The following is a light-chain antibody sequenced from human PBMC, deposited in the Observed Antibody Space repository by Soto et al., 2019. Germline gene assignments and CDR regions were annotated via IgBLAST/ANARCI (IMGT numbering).Light chain of an antibody. Sequence: EIVLTQSPGTLSLSPGERATLSCRASQSVSSNYLAWYQQKPGQAPRPLIYGASSRATGIPDRFSGSGSGTDFTLTLSRLEPEDFAVYYCQQYGSSPAFGGGTKVEIK. V-gene: IGKV3-20*01. CDR1: QSVSSNY. CDR3: QQYGSSPA. CDR2: GAS. J-gene: IGKJ4*01.